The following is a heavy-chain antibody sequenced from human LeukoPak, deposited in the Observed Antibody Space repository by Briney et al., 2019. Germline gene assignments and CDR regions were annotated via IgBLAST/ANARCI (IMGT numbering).Heavy chain of an antibody. CDR3: ARAHGGSGLYYYYYGMDV. J-gene: IGHJ6*02. CDR2: ISGSGGST. V-gene: IGHV3-23*01. Sequence: TGGSLRLSCAASGFTLSSYAMTWVRQAPGKGLEWVSSISGSGGSTYYADSVKGRFTISRDNSKNTLYLQMNSLRAEDTAVYYCARAHGGSGLYYYYYGMDVWGQGTTVTVSS. CDR1: GFTLSSYA. D-gene: IGHD3-16*01.